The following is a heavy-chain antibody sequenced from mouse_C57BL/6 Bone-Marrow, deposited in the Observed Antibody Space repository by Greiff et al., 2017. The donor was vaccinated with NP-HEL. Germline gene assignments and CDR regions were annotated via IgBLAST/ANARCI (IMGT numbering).Heavy chain of an antibody. V-gene: IGHV1-69*01. Sequence: QVQLQQPGAELVMPGASVKLSCKASGYTFTRYWMHWVKQRPGQGLEWIGEIDPSDSYTNYNQKFKGKSTLTVDKSSSTAYMQLSSLTSEDSAVYYCAREASYGSSHWYFDVWGTGTTVTVSS. J-gene: IGHJ1*03. D-gene: IGHD1-1*01. CDR1: GYTFTRYW. CDR3: AREASYGSSHWYFDV. CDR2: IDPSDSYT.